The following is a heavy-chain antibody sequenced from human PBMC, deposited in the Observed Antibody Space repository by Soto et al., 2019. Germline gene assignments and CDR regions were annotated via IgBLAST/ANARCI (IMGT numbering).Heavy chain of an antibody. Sequence: PGESLKSSFKGSGYSLSSYWIGWVRQMPGKVLELMGIIYPGDSNTRYSPSFQGQVTISADKSISTAYLQWSSLKDSGTGMYYCARGGDRSSGGYFYYGMEVWGQGTTV. CDR3: ARGGDRSSGGYFYYGMEV. D-gene: IGHD6-6*01. V-gene: IGHV5-51*01. CDR2: IYPGDSNT. CDR1: GYSLSSYW. J-gene: IGHJ6*02.